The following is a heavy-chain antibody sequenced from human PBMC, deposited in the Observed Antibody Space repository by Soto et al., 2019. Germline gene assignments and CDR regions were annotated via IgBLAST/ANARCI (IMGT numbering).Heavy chain of an antibody. CDR2: IKSKTDGGTT. CDR3: TTGLETWIQISSHMNFDY. Sequence: GGSLRLSCAASGFTFSNAWMSWVRQAPGKGLEWVGRIKSKTDGGTTDYAAPVKGRFTISRDDSKNTLYLQMNSLKTEDTAVYYCTTGLETWIQISSHMNFDYWGQGTLVTVSS. V-gene: IGHV3-15*01. D-gene: IGHD5-18*01. CDR1: GFTFSNAW. J-gene: IGHJ4*02.